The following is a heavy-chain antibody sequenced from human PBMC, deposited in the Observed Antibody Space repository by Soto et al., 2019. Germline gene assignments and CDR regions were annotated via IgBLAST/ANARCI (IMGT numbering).Heavy chain of an antibody. D-gene: IGHD3-9*01. CDR1: GDSISTVDYF. J-gene: IGHJ5*01. Sequence: SETLSLTCSVSGDSISTVDYFWAWIRQPPGQALEYIGYIYKSTTTYYNPSFESRVAISLDTSKSQFSLNVTSVTAADTAVYFCARGRYFLSGRCFPNWFYSRGRGTLVTVPQ. CDR2: IYKSTTT. CDR3: ARGRYFLSGRCFPNWFYS. V-gene: IGHV4-30-4*01.